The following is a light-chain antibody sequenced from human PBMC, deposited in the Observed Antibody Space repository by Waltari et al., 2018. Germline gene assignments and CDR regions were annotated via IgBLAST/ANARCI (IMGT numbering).Light chain of an antibody. J-gene: IGKJ1*01. CDR3: QHYVRLPAT. Sequence: SCRASQSVGRALAWYQQKPGQAPRLLISGASNRATGIPDRFSGSGSGTDFSLTISSLEPEDFAVYYCQHYVRLPATFGQGTKVEIK. V-gene: IGKV3-20*01. CDR1: QSVGRA. CDR2: GAS.